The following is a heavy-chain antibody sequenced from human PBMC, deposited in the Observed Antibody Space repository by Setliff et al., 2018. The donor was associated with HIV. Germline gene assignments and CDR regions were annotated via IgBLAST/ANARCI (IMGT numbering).Heavy chain of an antibody. J-gene: IGHJ4*02. CDR3: ARAHPPRIAAAGHFAY. CDR1: GGSISSGSYY. V-gene: IGHV4-61*09. CDR2: IYTSGST. Sequence: SETLSLTCTVSGGSISSGSYYWSWIRQPAGKGLEWIGHIYTSGSTNYNPSLKSRLTISVATSENQFSLTLSSATAADTAVYYCARAHPPRIAAAGHFAYWGQGTLVTVSS. D-gene: IGHD6-13*01.